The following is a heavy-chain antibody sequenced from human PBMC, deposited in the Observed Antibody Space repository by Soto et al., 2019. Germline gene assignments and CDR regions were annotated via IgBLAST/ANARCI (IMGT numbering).Heavy chain of an antibody. CDR2: INVGNGNT. J-gene: IGHJ4*02. CDR3: ATPQDYYDCLDS. V-gene: IGHV1-3*01. CDR1: GYAFTRYT. D-gene: IGHD3-9*01. Sequence: QVQFVQSGAEVKKPGASVKVSCKTPGYAFTRYTIHWVRQAPGQRLEWMGWINVGNGNTRYSQKFQGRLTLTRDTPGNTAYLELNSLISEDTAVYYCATPQDYYDCLDSWGQGTLVTVSS.